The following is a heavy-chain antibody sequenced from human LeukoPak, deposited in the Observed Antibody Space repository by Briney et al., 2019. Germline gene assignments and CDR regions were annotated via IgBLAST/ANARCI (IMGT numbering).Heavy chain of an antibody. CDR3: ARDIGIAAAGTWDY. D-gene: IGHD6-13*01. CDR1: GFTFSSYG. J-gene: IGHJ4*02. V-gene: IGHV3-48*04. CDR2: ISSSGSTI. Sequence: GGSLRLSCAASGFTFSSYGMHWVRQAPGKGLEWVSYISSSGSTIYYADSVKGRFTISRDNAKNSLYLQMNSLRAEDTAVYYCARDIGIAAAGTWDYWGQGTLVTVSS.